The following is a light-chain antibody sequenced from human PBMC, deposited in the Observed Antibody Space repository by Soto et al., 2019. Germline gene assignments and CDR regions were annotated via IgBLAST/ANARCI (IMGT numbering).Light chain of an antibody. CDR2: DAS. J-gene: IGKJ4*01. CDR1: QSISSY. CDR3: QQYGASPLT. V-gene: IGKV3-11*01. Sequence: EFVLTLSPYTLSLPPGERATLSCRASQSISSYLAWYQQKPGQAPRLLIYDASSRATGIPARFSGSGSGTDFTLTITTLEPEDFAVYYCQQYGASPLTFGGGTKVDIK.